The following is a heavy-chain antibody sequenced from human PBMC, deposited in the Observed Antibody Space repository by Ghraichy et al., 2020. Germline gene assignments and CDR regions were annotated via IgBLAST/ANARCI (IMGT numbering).Heavy chain of an antibody. V-gene: IGHV4-39*01. J-gene: IGHJ4*02. CDR2: IYYSGST. CDR1: GGSISSSSYY. Sequence: SETLSLTCTVSGGSISSSSYYWGWIRQPPGKGLEWIGSIYYSGSTYYNPSLKSRVTISVDTSKNQFSLKLSSVTAADTAVYYCVFESVEIVGATIFNNVGDYWGQGTLVTVSS. D-gene: IGHD1-26*01. CDR3: VFESVEIVGATIFNNVGDY.